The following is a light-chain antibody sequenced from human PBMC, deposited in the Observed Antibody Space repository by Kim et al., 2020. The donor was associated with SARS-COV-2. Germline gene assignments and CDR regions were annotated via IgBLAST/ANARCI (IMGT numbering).Light chain of an antibody. CDR2: KNN. J-gene: IGLJ3*02. V-gene: IGLV1-47*01. CDR3: AGWDDRLSGPV. Sequence: QRVTISCSGSTSNVAVNNVYWYQQLPGTAPRLLIYKNNQRPSRVPDRFSASKSGTSASLAISGLRSEDEADYYCAGWDDRLSGPVFGGGTQLTVL. CDR1: TSNVAVNN.